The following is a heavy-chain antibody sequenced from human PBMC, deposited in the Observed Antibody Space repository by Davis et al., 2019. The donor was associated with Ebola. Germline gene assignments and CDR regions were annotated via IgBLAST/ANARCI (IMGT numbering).Heavy chain of an antibody. D-gene: IGHD6-13*01. J-gene: IGHJ2*01. CDR2: IRYDGSNK. Sequence: PGGSLRLSCAASGFTFSSYGMHWVRQAPGKGLEWVAFIRYDGSNKYYADSVKGRFTISRDNSKNTLYLQMNSLRAEDTAVYYCAKDKSSSWMWYFDLWGRGTLVTVSS. V-gene: IGHV3-30*02. CDR3: AKDKSSSWMWYFDL. CDR1: GFTFSSYG.